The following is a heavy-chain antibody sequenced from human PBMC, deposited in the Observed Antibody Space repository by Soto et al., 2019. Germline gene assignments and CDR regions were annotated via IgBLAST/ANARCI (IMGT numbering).Heavy chain of an antibody. CDR2: VNFDGRTT. CDR1: GFTFSNYW. CDR3: GIAIQAYYGVDV. V-gene: IGHV3-74*01. D-gene: IGHD3-3*01. J-gene: IGHJ6*02. Sequence: EEQLVESGGGLVQPGGSLRVSCAASGFTFSNYWMHWVRQVPGKGLVWVSRVNFDGRTTNYADSVKVRFTISRDNARNTVYLQMHSLRAEDTAVYYCGIAIQAYYGVDVWGQGTMVTVSS.